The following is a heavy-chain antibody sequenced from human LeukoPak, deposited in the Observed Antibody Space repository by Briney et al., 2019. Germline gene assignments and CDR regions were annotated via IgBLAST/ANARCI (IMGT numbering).Heavy chain of an antibody. CDR3: AKEYSSGWYVFDY. J-gene: IGHJ4*02. CDR1: GFTFSSYG. Sequence: GRSLRLSCAASGFTFSSYGMHWVRQAPGKGLEWVAVIWYDGSSKYYADSVKGRFAISRDNSKNTLYLQMNSLRAEDTAVYYCAKEYSSGWYVFDYWGQGTLVTVSS. D-gene: IGHD6-19*01. V-gene: IGHV3-33*06. CDR2: IWYDGSSK.